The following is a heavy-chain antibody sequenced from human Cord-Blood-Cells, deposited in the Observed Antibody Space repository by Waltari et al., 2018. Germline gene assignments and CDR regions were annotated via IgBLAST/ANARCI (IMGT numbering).Heavy chain of an antibody. CDR1: GGTFSSYA. V-gene: IGHV1-69*09. Sequence: QVQLVQSGAEVKKPGSSVKVSCKASGGTFSSYAISWVRQAPGQGLEWMGRIIPILGIANYAQKFQGRVTITADKSTSTAYMELSSLRAEDTAVYYCASAKLRFLEWSAHHVDYWGQGTLVTVSS. CDR3: ASAKLRFLEWSAHHVDY. J-gene: IGHJ4*02. D-gene: IGHD3-3*01. CDR2: IIPILGIA.